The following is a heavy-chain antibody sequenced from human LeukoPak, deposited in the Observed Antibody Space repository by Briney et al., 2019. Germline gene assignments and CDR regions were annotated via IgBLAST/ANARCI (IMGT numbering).Heavy chain of an antibody. CDR3: AKDQDYCSSTSCYWDY. CDR1: GFTFSSYA. V-gene: IGHV3-23*01. D-gene: IGHD2-2*01. J-gene: IGHJ4*02. Sequence: GGCLRLSCAASGFTFSSYAMSWVRQAPGKGLEWVSAISGSGGSTYYADSVKGRFTISRDNSKNTLYLQMNSLRAEDTAVYYCAKDQDYCSSTSCYWDYWGQGTLVTVSS. CDR2: ISGSGGST.